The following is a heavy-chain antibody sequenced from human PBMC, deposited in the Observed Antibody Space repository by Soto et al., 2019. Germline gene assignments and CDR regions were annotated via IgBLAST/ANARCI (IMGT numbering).Heavy chain of an antibody. J-gene: IGHJ5*02. CDR2: LWYDGSYQ. CDR3: ARDRLITYGAKIAPDH. Sequence: QVQLVESGGGVIQPGRSLRLSCKASGFTFSDFGMHWVRQAPGKGLEWVSALWYDGSYQYYADPVRGRFTTSRDNSNNTLFLQMNSLRVEDTAVYYCARDRLITYGAKIAPDHWGQGALVTVSS. D-gene: IGHD3-16*01. CDR1: GFTFSDFG. V-gene: IGHV3-33*01.